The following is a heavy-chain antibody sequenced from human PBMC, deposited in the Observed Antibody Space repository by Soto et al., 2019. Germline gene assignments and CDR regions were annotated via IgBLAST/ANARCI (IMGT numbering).Heavy chain of an antibody. CDR3: ARDYDGFDY. CDR1: SVSITSSNW. V-gene: IGHV4-4*02. CDR2: ISHSGTV. Sequence: SETLSLTCDVSSVSITSSNWWTWVRQPPGKGLEWLGKISHSGTVNYNATLRSRVTISVDKPKNQLSLKLMSVAAADTAVYYCARDYDGFDYWGPGILVTGSS. J-gene: IGHJ4*02. D-gene: IGHD3-16*01.